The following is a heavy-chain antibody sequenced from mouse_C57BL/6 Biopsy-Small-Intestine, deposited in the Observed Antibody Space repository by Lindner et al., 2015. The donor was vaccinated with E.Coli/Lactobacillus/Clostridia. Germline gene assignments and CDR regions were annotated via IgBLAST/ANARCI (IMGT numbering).Heavy chain of an antibody. Sequence: VQLQESGPELVKPGASVKISCKASGYAFSNSWMNWVKQRPGKGLEWIGRIYPGDGDTNYNGKFKGKATLTADKSSSTAYMQLSSLTSEDSAVYFCARGDGYMFPYWGQGTLVTVSA. CDR1: GYAFSNSW. J-gene: IGHJ3*01. V-gene: IGHV1-82*01. CDR3: ARGDGYMFPY. CDR2: IYPGDGDT. D-gene: IGHD2-3*01.